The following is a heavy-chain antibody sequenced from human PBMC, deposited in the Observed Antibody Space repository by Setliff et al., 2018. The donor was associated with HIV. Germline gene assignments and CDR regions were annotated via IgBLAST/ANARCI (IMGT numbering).Heavy chain of an antibody. CDR2: IRYDGSNK. J-gene: IGHJ3*02. CDR3: ARGRESAFDI. V-gene: IGHV3-33*01. CDR1: GFTFSTYG. Sequence: GGSLRLSCAASGFTFSTYGMHWVRQAPGKGLEWVAVIRYDGSNKYYADSVKGRFTISRDNSKNTLYLQMNSLRVEDTAVYYCARGRESAFDIWGQGTMVTVSS.